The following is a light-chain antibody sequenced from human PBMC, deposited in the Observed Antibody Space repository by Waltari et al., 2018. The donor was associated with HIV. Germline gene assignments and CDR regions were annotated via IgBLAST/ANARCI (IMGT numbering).Light chain of an antibody. CDR2: GAS. J-gene: IGKJ1*01. Sequence: EIVMTQSPATLSVSPGERVTLSCRASQSVSSSLVWYQFKPGQAPRLLIHGASNRASGVAARFSGSGSGTEFTLTISSLQSEDFAVYYCQHYNTWPQTFGQGTKVEIK. CDR3: QHYNTWPQT. CDR1: QSVSSS. V-gene: IGKV3-15*01.